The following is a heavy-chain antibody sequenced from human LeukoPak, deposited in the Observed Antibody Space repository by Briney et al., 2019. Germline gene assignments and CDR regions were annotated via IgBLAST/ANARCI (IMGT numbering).Heavy chain of an antibody. CDR1: GFSFSSYA. D-gene: IGHD1-26*01. J-gene: IGHJ5*02. CDR2: ISGSVGSK. CDR3: AKLFGSGVGATGFDP. Sequence: GASLTLLCAPSGFSFSSYAMSCVRQDPGGGLEWVSAISGSVGSKYYADSVMGRFTISRDNSKNKLYLQMNSVRAEDTAVYYCAKLFGSGVGATGFDPWGEGTLVSVSS. V-gene: IGHV3-23*01.